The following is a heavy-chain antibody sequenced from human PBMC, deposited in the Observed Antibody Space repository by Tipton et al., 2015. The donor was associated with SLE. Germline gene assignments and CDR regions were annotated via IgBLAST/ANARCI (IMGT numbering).Heavy chain of an antibody. Sequence: TLSLTCTVSGGSISSYYWNWIRQPPGKGLEWIGYIYYTGSTNYNPSLKSRVTISVDTSKNQFSLKMSSVTAADTAVYYCARWETTSSGFDYWGQGTLVTFSS. D-gene: IGHD6-25*01. CDR3: ARWETTSSGFDY. CDR2: IYYTGST. CDR1: GGSISSYY. V-gene: IGHV4-59*12. J-gene: IGHJ4*02.